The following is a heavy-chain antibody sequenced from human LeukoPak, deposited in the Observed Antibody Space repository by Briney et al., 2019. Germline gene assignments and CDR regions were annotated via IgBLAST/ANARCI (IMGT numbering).Heavy chain of an antibody. J-gene: IGHJ4*02. V-gene: IGHV3-48*01. CDR3: ARLGARQMLEY. D-gene: IGHD4-17*01. CDR2: ISSSGESK. CDR1: GFTFSTYC. Sequence: GGSLRLSCAASGFTFSTYCMHWVRQAPGKGLEWLSYISSSGESKFYADSVKGRFSTFREIVKNSLYLQMNSLRAEDTAVYYCARLGARQMLEYWGQGTLVTVSS.